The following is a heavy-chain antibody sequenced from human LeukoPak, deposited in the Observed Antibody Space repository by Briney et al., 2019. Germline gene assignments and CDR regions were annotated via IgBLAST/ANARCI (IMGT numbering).Heavy chain of an antibody. CDR3: ARDSGDYALDY. V-gene: IGHV4-39*02. J-gene: IGHJ4*02. CDR1: GGSISSSSYY. CDR2: IYYRGST. Sequence: PSETLSLTCFVSGGSISSSSYYWGWIRQPPGKGLEWIGNIYYRGSTYYNPSLKSRVTISVDTSKNQFSLRLSSVTAADTAVYYCARDSGDYALDYWGQGTLVTASS. D-gene: IGHD4-17*01.